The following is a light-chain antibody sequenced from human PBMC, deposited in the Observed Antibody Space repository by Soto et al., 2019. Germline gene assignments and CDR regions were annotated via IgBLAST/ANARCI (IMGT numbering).Light chain of an antibody. Sequence: EIVRTQSPATLSVSPGERATLSCRARQSVSSNLAWYQQKPGQAPRLLIYGASTRATGIPARFSGSGSGTAFTHTISSLQSENFAVYYCQQYNNWPPLTLGQGTKVVIK. CDR1: QSVSSN. CDR2: GAS. CDR3: QQYNNWPPLT. J-gene: IGKJ1*01. V-gene: IGKV3-15*01.